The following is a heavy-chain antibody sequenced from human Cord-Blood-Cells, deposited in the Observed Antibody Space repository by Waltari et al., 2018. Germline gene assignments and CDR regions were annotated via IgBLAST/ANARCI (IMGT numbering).Heavy chain of an antibody. CDR2: INPSGGST. CDR1: GYTFTSYY. Sequence: QVQLVQSGAEVKKPGASVKVSCKASGYTFTSYYMHWVRQALGQGLEWMGIINPSGGSTSYAQKFQGRVTMTRDTSTSTVYMELSSLRSEDTAVYYCARFEPGIAAAGTTFDIWGQGTMVTVSS. D-gene: IGHD6-13*01. J-gene: IGHJ3*02. V-gene: IGHV1-46*01. CDR3: ARFEPGIAAAGTTFDI.